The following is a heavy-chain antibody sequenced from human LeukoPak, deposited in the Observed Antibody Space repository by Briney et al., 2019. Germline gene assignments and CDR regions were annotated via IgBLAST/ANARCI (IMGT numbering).Heavy chain of an antibody. V-gene: IGHV3-30-3*01. CDR3: ARDGYRYWYYFDY. CDR1: GFTFGSYA. J-gene: IGHJ4*02. CDR2: ISYDGSNK. D-gene: IGHD2-8*02. Sequence: GGSLRLSCAASGFTFGSYAMHWVRQAPGKGLEWVAVISYDGSNKYYADSVKGRFTISRDNSKNTLYLQMNSLRAEDTAVYYCARDGYRYWYYFDYWGQGTLVTVSS.